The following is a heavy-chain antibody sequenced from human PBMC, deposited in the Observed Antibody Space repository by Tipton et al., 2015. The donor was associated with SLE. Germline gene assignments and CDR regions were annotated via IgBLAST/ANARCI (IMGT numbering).Heavy chain of an antibody. CDR1: GGSISSNY. J-gene: IGHJ4*02. CDR3: ARGGRYFGPGY. V-gene: IGHV4-59*01. CDR2: IHYTGST. D-gene: IGHD1-26*01. Sequence: GLVKPSETLSLTCTVSGGSISSNYWSWIRQPPGKGLEWIGYIHYTGSTNYNPSLKSRVTISVDTSKNQFSLNLSSVTAADTAVYYCARGGRYFGPGYWGQGPLVTVSS.